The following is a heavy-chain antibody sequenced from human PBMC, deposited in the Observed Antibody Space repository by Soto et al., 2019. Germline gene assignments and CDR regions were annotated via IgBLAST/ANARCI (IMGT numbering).Heavy chain of an antibody. D-gene: IGHD2-2*01. CDR1: GGSISSGGYY. J-gene: IGHJ4*02. CDR2: LYYSGST. Sequence: QVQLQESGPGLVKPSQTLSLTCTVSGGSISSGGYYWSWIRQHPGKGREWIGYLYYSGSTYYNPSLKSRVTISVDTSKNQFSLKLSSVTAADTAVYYCARGRSSTSPYPIGYWGQGTLVTVSS. CDR3: ARGRSSTSPYPIGY. V-gene: IGHV4-31*03.